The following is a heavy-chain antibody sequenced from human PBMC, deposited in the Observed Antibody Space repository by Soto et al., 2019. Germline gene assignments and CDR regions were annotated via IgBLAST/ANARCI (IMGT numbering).Heavy chain of an antibody. V-gene: IGHV1-3*01. J-gene: IGHJ2*01. Sequence: SVKASSKASGYTLSNLAIPWVGQAPGQRLEWRGWLNPAIGKTKYPKKCQARVTFTCHPSASTASSFWSSLLSAARTVYYCARVQGIPYCGGDCYSDWYFDLWGRGTLVTVSS. CDR1: GYTLSNLA. D-gene: IGHD2-21*01. CDR3: ARVQGIPYCGGDCYSDWYFDL. CDR2: LNPAIGKT.